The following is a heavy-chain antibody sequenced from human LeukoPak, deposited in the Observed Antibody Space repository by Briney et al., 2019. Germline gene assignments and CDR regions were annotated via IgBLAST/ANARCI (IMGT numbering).Heavy chain of an antibody. D-gene: IGHD1-7*01. CDR3: AALGDITGTAGYFDY. J-gene: IGHJ4*02. CDR1: GLTFTSSA. Sequence: GTSVKVSCKASGLTFTSSAMQWVRQARGQRLEWIGWIVVGSGNTNYAQKFQERVTITRDMSTSTAYMELSSLRSEDTAVYYCAALGDITGTAGYFDYWGQGTLVTVSS. CDR2: IVVGSGNT. V-gene: IGHV1-58*02.